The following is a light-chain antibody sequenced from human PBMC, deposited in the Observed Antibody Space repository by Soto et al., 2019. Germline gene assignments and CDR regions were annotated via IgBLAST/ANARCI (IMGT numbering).Light chain of an antibody. CDR1: QSVRSY. J-gene: IGKJ2*01. V-gene: IGKV3-11*01. CDR3: QQRSAWPPYT. Sequence: EIVLTQSPATLSLSPGERATLSCRASQSVRSYLAWYQQKPGQAPRLLIYDASNRATGIPARFSVSGSGTDFTLTISSLEPEDFAVYYCQQRSAWPPYTFGQGTKLEIK. CDR2: DAS.